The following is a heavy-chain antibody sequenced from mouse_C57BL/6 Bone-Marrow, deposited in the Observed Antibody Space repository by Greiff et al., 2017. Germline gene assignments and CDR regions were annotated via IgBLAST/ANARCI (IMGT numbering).Heavy chain of an antibody. V-gene: IGHV1-76*01. J-gene: IGHJ1*03. CDR3: QVYYGNYVPWYFDV. Sequence: QVQLQQSGAELVRPGASVKLSCKASGYTFTDYYINWVKQRPGQGLEWIARIYPGSGNTYYNEKFKGKATLTAEKSSSTAYMQLSSLTSEDSAVYFCQVYYGNYVPWYFDVWGTGTTVTVSS. D-gene: IGHD2-1*01. CDR2: IYPGSGNT. CDR1: GYTFTDYY.